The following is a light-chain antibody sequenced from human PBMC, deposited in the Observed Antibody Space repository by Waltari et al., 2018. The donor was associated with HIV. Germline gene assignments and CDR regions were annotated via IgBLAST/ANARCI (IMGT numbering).Light chain of an antibody. Sequence: ENVLTQSPGTLSLSPGERATLSCRASRSVSSNYLTWYQQRPGQAPRLLIYAASTRATAIPDRFSGSGSGTDFTLTISRLEPEDFAVYYCQLYGTSPYTFGQGTKVEI. J-gene: IGKJ2*01. CDR1: RSVSSNY. V-gene: IGKV3-20*01. CDR3: QLYGTSPYT. CDR2: AAS.